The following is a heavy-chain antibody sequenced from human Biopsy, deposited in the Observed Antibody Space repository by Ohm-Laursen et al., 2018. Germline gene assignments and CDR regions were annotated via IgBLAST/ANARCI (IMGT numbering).Heavy chain of an antibody. J-gene: IGHJ3*01. CDR1: GGSISSNY. Sequence: SETLSLTCNVSGGSISSNYWSWIRQPPGKGLEWIGYINDNGNTNYNPSLKSRVTISVDTSMNQFSLKLKSVTAADTALYFCARHFYDNFGPTPFDAFDLWGQGTLVTVS. CDR2: INDNGNT. CDR3: ARHFYDNFGPTPFDAFDL. V-gene: IGHV4-59*12. D-gene: IGHD3-22*01.